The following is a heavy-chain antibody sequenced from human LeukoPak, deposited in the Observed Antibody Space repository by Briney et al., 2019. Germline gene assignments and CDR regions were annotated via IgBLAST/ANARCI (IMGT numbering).Heavy chain of an antibody. J-gene: IGHJ5*02. CDR1: GGSISSGSYY. D-gene: IGHD5/OR15-5a*01. CDR3: ARCPPPGWFDP. V-gene: IGHV4-61*02. CDR2: IYTSGST. Sequence: PSETLSLTCTVSGGSISSGSYYWSWIRQPAGKGLEWIGRIYTSGSTNYNPSLKSRVTISVDTSKNQFSLRLSSVTAADTAVYYCARCPPPGWFDPWGQGTLVTVSS.